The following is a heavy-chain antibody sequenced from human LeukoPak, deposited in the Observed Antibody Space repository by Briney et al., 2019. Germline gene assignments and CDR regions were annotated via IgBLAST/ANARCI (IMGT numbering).Heavy chain of an antibody. J-gene: IGHJ4*02. Sequence: GESLKISCKGSGYSFSSYWIGWVRQMPGKGLEWMGIIHPGDSHTTYSPSFQGQVTISADRSFSTAYLQWSSLKASDIAMYYCARHVDFDYFDYWGQGTLVTVSS. CDR1: GYSFSSYW. D-gene: IGHD5-12*01. CDR2: IHPGDSHT. CDR3: ARHVDFDYFDY. V-gene: IGHV5-51*01.